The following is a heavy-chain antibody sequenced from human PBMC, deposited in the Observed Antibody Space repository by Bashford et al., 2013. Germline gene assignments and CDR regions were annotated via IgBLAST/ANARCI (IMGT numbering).Heavy chain of an antibody. V-gene: IGHV5-51*01. CDR2: SILGDSDT. Sequence: WVRQMPGKAWSGWGSSILGDSDTRSSPPSKAGFTISRDDSENSIYLDMNSLKTEDTAVYYCTREIGNGAAAREPGYWGQGTLVTVSS. D-gene: IGHD2-2*01. CDR3: TREIGNGAAAREPGY. J-gene: IGHJ4*02.